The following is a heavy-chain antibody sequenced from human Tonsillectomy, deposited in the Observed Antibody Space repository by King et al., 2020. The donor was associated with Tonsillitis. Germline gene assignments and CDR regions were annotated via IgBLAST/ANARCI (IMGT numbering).Heavy chain of an antibody. D-gene: IGHD4-17*01. CDR1: GGSVSSGSYY. CDR2: IYYSGST. CDR3: AGVWATVTPGGWYYGMDV. V-gene: IGHV4-61*01. Sequence: VQLQESGPGLVKPSETLSLTCTVSGGSVSSGSYYWSWIRQPPGKGLEWIGYIYYSGSTNYNPSLKSRVTISVDTSKNQFSLKLSSVTAADTAVYYCAGVWATVTPGGWYYGMDVWGQGTTVTVSS. J-gene: IGHJ6*02.